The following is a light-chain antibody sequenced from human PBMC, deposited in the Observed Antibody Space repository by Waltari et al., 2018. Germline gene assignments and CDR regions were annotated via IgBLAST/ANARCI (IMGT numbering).Light chain of an antibody. Sequence: IVMTQSPATLSGSPGARATLACRARQSVSNNLAWYQQKPGQAPSLLIYGASTRATGIPARFSCSGSGTEFTLTISSLQSEDFAVYYCQQYNNWPRTFGQGTKVEIK. J-gene: IGKJ1*01. V-gene: IGKV3-15*01. CDR1: QSVSNN. CDR2: GAS. CDR3: QQYNNWPRT.